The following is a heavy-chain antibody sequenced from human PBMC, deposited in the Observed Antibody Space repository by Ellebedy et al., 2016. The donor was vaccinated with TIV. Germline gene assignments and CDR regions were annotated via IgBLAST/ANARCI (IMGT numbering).Heavy chain of an antibody. V-gene: IGHV3-74*01. CDR1: GGSFSGYY. D-gene: IGHD3-3*01. J-gene: IGHJ5*02. Sequence: ETLSLTXAVYGGSFSGYYWSWVRQAPGKGLVWVSRINSDGSSTSYADSVKGRFTISRDNAKNTLYLQMNSLRAEDTAVYYCARAHYDFWSGSINWFNPWGQGTLVTVSS. CDR2: INSDGSST. CDR3: ARAHYDFWSGSINWFNP.